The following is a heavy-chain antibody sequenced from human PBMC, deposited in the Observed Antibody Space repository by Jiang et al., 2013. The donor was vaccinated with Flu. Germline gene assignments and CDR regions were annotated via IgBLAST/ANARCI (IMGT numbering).Heavy chain of an antibody. D-gene: IGHD4-23*01. CDR1: GFTFSSYS. V-gene: IGHV3-21*01. CDR2: ISSSSSYI. Sequence: VQLVESGGGLVKPGGSLRLSCAASGFTFSSYSMNWVRQAPGKGLEWVSSISSSSSYIYYADSVKGRFTISRDNAKNSLYLQMNSLRAEDTAVYYCARDPPELPDAFDIWGQGTMVTVSS. J-gene: IGHJ3*02. CDR3: ARDPPELPDAFDI.